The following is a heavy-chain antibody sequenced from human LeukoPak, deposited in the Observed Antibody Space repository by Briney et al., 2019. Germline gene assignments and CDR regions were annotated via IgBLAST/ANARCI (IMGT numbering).Heavy chain of an antibody. CDR3: ASSFGDTYHFDY. J-gene: IGHJ4*02. D-gene: IGHD4-17*01. Sequence: SVKVSCKASGYTFTGYYMHWVRQAPGQGLEWMGRIIPILGIANYAQKFQGRVTITADKSTSTAYMELSSLRSEDTAVYYCASSFGDTYHFDYWGQGTLVTVSS. CDR2: IIPILGIA. V-gene: IGHV1-69*02. CDR1: GYTFTGYY.